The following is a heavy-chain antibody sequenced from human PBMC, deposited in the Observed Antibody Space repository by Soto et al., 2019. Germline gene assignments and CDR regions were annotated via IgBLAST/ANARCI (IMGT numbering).Heavy chain of an antibody. D-gene: IGHD5-12*01. CDR2: ICCSGGST. V-gene: IGHV3-23*01. CDR1: XXXXSSYA. J-gene: IGHJ6*03. CDR3: AKDLHSGYDWDYYYMDV. Sequence: SXXXXSSYAMSXVXXAXXXXVEWVLAICCSGGSTYYADSVKGRFTISRDNSKNTLYLQMNSLRAEDTAVYFCAKDLHSGYDWDYYYMDVWGKGTTVTVSS.